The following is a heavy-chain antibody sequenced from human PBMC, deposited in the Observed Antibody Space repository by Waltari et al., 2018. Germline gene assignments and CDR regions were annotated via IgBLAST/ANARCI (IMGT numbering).Heavy chain of an antibody. CDR3: ATYRWLGY. J-gene: IGHJ4*02. D-gene: IGHD3-10*01. CDR1: EFTFSTYW. Sequence: EVQLVESGGGLVQPGGSLRLSCEVSEFTFSTYWMTWVRQASGRGREWVANINYDGSEKNYVDSVKGRFSISRDNARNSLYLQMNSLRAEDTAVYYCATYRWLGYWGQGTLVTVSS. CDR2: INYDGSEK. V-gene: IGHV3-7*03.